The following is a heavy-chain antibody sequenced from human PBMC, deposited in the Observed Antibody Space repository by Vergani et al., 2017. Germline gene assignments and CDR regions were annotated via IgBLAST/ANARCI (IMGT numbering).Heavy chain of an antibody. J-gene: IGHJ5*02. CDR3: ARVSYDFWSGYYSGTAWFDP. V-gene: IGHV1-8*01. Sequence: QLQLVPSGAEVKTPRALAKVSCTSSGYTFTSYDINWVRQATGQGLQWMGWMNPNSGNTGYAQKFQGRVTMTRNTSISTAYMELSSLRSEDTAVYYCARVSYDFWSGYYSGTAWFDPWGQGTLVTVSS. CDR1: GYTFTSYD. CDR2: MNPNSGNT. D-gene: IGHD3-3*01.